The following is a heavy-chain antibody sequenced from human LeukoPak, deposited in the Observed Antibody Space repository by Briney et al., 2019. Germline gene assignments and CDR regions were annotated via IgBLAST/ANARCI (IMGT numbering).Heavy chain of an antibody. D-gene: IGHD5-12*01. Sequence: QAGGSLRLSCAASGFTFSSSAMSWVRRAPGKGLEWISGISGGRGSTYYADSVKGRFTISRDNSKNTLYLQMNSLRAEDTAVYYYATVRLATSTATMAGWFDPWGQGTLVTVSS. CDR3: ATVRLATSTATMAGWFDP. J-gene: IGHJ5*02. V-gene: IGHV3-23*01. CDR1: GFTFSSSA. CDR2: ISGGRGST.